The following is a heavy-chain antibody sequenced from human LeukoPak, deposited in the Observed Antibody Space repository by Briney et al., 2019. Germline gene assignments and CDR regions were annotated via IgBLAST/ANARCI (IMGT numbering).Heavy chain of an antibody. D-gene: IGHD3-3*01. CDR3: ARARWSGGYYPY. V-gene: IGHV1-46*01. CDR2: INPSGGST. CDR1: GYPFSRLY. Sequence: EASVKVSWKASGYPFSRLYIRWVRPDAGQGLGWMGIINPSGGSTSYGQKFQGRVTMTRDTSTSTVYMELSSLRSEDTAVYYCARARWSGGYYPYWGQGTLVTVSS. J-gene: IGHJ4*02.